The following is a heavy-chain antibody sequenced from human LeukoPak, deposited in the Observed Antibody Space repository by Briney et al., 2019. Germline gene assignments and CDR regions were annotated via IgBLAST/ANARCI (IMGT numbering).Heavy chain of an antibody. CDR2: ISGSGGST. D-gene: IGHD2-15*01. J-gene: IGHJ6*02. CDR1: GFTFSSYA. CDR3: ARDTQPYSHYYYYGMGV. V-gene: IGHV3-23*01. Sequence: PGGSLRLSCAASGFTFSSYAMSWVRQAPGKGLEWVSAISGSGGSTYYADSVKGRFTISRDNSKNTLYLQMNSLRAEDTAVYYCARDTQPYSHYYYYGMGVWGQGTTVTVSS.